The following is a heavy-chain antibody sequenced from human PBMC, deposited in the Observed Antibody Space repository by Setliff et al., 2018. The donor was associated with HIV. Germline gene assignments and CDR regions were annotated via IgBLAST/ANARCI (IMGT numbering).Heavy chain of an antibody. CDR1: GGSISSFSYY. CDR2: IYRTGST. D-gene: IGHD2-15*01. Sequence: PSETLSLTCTVSGGSISSFSYYWGWIRQPAGKGLEWIGHIYRTGSTNYNPSLKSRVTISVDTSKNQFSLKLSSVTAADSAVYYCARLLVAGMLFDYWGQGTLVTVSS. CDR3: ARLLVAGMLFDY. J-gene: IGHJ4*02. V-gene: IGHV4-61*09.